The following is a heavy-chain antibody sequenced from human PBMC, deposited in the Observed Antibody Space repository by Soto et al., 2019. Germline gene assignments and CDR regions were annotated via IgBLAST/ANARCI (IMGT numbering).Heavy chain of an antibody. CDR3: ATCSSRRYYYYGMDV. V-gene: IGHV3-30*03. Sequence: GSSLRLSCAASGFTFSSYGMHWVRQAPGKGLEWVAVISYDGSNKYYADSVKGRFTISRDNSKNTLYLQMNSLRAEDTAVYYCATCSSRRYYYYGMDVWGQGTTVTVSS. CDR2: ISYDGSNK. D-gene: IGHD3-10*02. CDR1: GFTFSSYG. J-gene: IGHJ6*02.